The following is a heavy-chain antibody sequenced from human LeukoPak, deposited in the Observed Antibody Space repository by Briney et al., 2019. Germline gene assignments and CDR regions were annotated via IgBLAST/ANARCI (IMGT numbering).Heavy chain of an antibody. CDR3: ARGVVPAATYTLHYYYYYYMDV. D-gene: IGHD2-2*01. V-gene: IGHV1-18*01. CDR2: ISAYNGNT. Sequence: ASVKVSCKASGYTFTSYGISWVRQAPGQGLEWMGWISAYNGNTNYAQKLQGRVTMTTDTSTSTAYMELRSLRSDDTAVYYCARGVVPAATYTLHYYYYYYMDVWGKGTTVTVSS. CDR1: GYTFTSYG. J-gene: IGHJ6*03.